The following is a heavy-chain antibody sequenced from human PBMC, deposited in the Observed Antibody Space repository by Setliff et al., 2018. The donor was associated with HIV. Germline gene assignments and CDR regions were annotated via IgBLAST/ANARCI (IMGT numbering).Heavy chain of an antibody. CDR3: ATEGAGGSYQRASALDL. D-gene: IGHD1-26*01. J-gene: IGHJ3*01. Sequence: SVKVSCKSSAGSYSIFAINWVRQAPGQGLEWMGGMMTIFSTTNYARKFQGRVTITTDESTGTAYMELSNLRSEDTAVYYCATEGAGGSYQRASALDLWGQGTMVNVSS. CDR1: AGSYSIFA. V-gene: IGHV1-69*05. CDR2: MMTIFSTT.